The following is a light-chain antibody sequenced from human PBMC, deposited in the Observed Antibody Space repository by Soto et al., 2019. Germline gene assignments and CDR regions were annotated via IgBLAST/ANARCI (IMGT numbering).Light chain of an antibody. CDR1: SSDVGGYNY. V-gene: IGLV2-14*01. Sequence: QSALTQPASVSGCPGQSITIPCTGTSSDVGGYNYVSWYQQHPGKAPKLMIYEVSNRPSGVSNRFSGSKSGNTASLTISGLQAEDEADYYCSSYTSSSTWVFGGGTKLTVL. CDR2: EVS. CDR3: SSYTSSSTWV. J-gene: IGLJ3*02.